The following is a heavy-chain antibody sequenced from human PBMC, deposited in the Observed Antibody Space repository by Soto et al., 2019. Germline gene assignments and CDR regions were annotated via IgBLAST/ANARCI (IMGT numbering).Heavy chain of an antibody. CDR1: GDSVSSNSAA. D-gene: IGHD6-6*01. J-gene: IGHJ6*02. CDR3: ARDLNYSSSSGLVYYYYGMDV. V-gene: IGHV6-1*01. Sequence: QSQTLSLTCAISGDSVSSNSAAWNWIRQSPSRGLEWLGRTYYRSKWYNDYAVSVKSRITINPDTSKNQFSLQLNSVTPEDTAVYYCARDLNYSSSSGLVYYYYGMDVWGQGTTVTVSS. CDR2: TYYRSKWYN.